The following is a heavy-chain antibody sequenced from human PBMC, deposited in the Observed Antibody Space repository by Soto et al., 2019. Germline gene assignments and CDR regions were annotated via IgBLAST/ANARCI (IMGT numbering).Heavy chain of an antibody. CDR1: GFTFSSYW. Sequence: GGSLRLSCAASGFTFSSYWMHWVRQAPGKGLVWVSRINSDGSSTSYADSVKGRFTISRDNAKNTLYLQMNSLRAEDTAVYFCVRGRCTNGVCYGYFQHWGQGTLVTVSS. CDR2: INSDGSST. J-gene: IGHJ1*01. V-gene: IGHV3-74*01. CDR3: VRGRCTNGVCYGYFQH. D-gene: IGHD2-8*01.